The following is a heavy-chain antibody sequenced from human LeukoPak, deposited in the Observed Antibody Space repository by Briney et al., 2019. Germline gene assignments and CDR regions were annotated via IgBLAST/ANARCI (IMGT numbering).Heavy chain of an antibody. V-gene: IGHV3-33*01. Sequence: GGSLRLSCAASGFTFSSYGMHWVRQVPGKGLEWVAVIWYDGSNKYYADSVKGRFTISRDNSKNTLYLQMNSLRAEDTAVYYCARDPYDSSGYYSPGYWGQGTLVTVSS. CDR1: GFTFSSYG. D-gene: IGHD3-22*01. CDR2: IWYDGSNK. CDR3: ARDPYDSSGYYSPGY. J-gene: IGHJ4*02.